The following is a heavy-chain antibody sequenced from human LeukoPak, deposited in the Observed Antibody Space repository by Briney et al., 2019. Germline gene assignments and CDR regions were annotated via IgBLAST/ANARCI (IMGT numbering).Heavy chain of an antibody. Sequence: TSETLSLTCTVSGGSISSYYWSWIRQPPGKGPEWIGYIFYSGSTNYNPSLQSRVTISIDTSKSQFSLKLSSVTAADTAVYYCARRAYSRAYYYFDYWGQGTLVTVSS. CDR3: ARRAYSRAYYYFDY. CDR1: GGSISSYY. CDR2: IFYSGST. V-gene: IGHV4-59*01. J-gene: IGHJ4*02. D-gene: IGHD3-22*01.